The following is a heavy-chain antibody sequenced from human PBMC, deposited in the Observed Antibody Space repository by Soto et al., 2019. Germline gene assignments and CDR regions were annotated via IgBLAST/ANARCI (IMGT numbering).Heavy chain of an antibody. V-gene: IGHV3-23*01. D-gene: IGHD6-13*01. CDR1: GFTFSSYA. CDR2: ISGSGGST. J-gene: IGHJ4*02. CDR3: AKDLGIAAAGPYYFDY. Sequence: EVQLLESGGGLVQPGGSLRLSCAASGFTFSSYAMSWVRQAPGKGLEWVSAISGSGGSTYYADSVKGRFTISRDNSKNTQYLQMNSLRAEDTAVYYCAKDLGIAAAGPYYFDYWGQGTLVTVSS.